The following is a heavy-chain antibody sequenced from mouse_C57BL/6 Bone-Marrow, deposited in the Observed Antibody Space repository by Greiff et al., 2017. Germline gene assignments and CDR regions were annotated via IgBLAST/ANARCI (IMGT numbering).Heavy chain of an antibody. J-gene: IGHJ3*01. D-gene: IGHD2-4*01. V-gene: IGHV2-9*01. CDR2: LWGGGST. CDR3: AKHRDYGGFAY. CDR1: GPSLTSYG. Sequence: QVQLKESGPGLVAPSQSLSITCTVSGPSLTSYGVDWVRQPPGQGLERLGVLWGGGSTNYNSALMSRLSISKDNSKSQVFLKMNSLQSVDTAVYYCAKHRDYGGFAYWGQGTLVTVSA.